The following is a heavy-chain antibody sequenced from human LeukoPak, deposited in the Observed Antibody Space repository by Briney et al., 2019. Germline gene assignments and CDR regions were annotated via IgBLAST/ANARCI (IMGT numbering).Heavy chain of an antibody. CDR1: GFTVSSNY. CDR3: ARGVYYYDSSGYYYAEYFQH. V-gene: IGHV3-53*01. Sequence: GGSLRLSCAASGFTVSSNYMSWVRQAPGKGLEWVSVIYSTNTTYYADSVKGRFTLSRDNSKNTLYLQMNSLRAKDTAVYYCARGVYYYDSSGYYYAEYFQHWGQGTLVTVSS. J-gene: IGHJ1*01. CDR2: IYSTNTT. D-gene: IGHD3-22*01.